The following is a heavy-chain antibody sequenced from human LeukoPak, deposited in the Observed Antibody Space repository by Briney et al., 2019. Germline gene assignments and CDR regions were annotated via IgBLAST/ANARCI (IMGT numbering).Heavy chain of an antibody. D-gene: IGHD6-6*01. CDR2: ISSSSSYI. J-gene: IGHJ4*02. Sequence: GGSLRPSCAASGFTFSSYSMNWVRQAPGKGLEWVSSISSSSSYIYYADSVKGRFTISRDNAKNSLYLQMNSLRAEDTAVYYCARALIAARAFDYWGQGTLVTVSS. CDR3: ARALIAARAFDY. CDR1: GFTFSSYS. V-gene: IGHV3-21*01.